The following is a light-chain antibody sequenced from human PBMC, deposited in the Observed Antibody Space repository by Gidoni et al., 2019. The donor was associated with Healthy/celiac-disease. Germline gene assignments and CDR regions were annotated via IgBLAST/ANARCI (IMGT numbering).Light chain of an antibody. Sequence: DIVLTQSPATLSLSPGERATLSCRASQSVSSYLAWYQQKPGQAPRLLNRDASNRAGGIPARFSSSGSGTDFTLTISSLEPEDFAVYYYQQRSNWPRTFGQGTKVEIK. CDR3: QQRSNWPRT. CDR2: DAS. V-gene: IGKV3-11*01. CDR1: QSVSSY. J-gene: IGKJ1*01.